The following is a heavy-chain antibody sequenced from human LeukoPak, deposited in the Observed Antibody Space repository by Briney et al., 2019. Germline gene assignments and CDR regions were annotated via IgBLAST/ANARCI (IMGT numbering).Heavy chain of an antibody. J-gene: IGHJ3*02. CDR1: GYTFTSSY. V-gene: IGHV1-46*01. Sequence: ASVKVSCKASGYTFTSSYMHWVRQAPGQGLEWMGIINPSGGSTNYAQKFQGRVTLTRDMSTSTVYMELSSLRSEDTAVYYCARSAPSFYGGDCYSCAFDIWGQGTMVTVSS. CDR3: ARSAPSFYGGDCYSCAFDI. CDR2: INPSGGST. D-gene: IGHD2-21*02.